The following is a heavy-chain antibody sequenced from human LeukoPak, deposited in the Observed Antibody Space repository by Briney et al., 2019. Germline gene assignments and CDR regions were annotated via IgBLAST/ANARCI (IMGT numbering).Heavy chain of an antibody. V-gene: IGHV1-2*02. CDR3: ASKATPGYCSSTSCPLTYFYYYGMDV. J-gene: IGHJ6*02. CDR1: GYTFTDYY. CDR2: INPNSGGT. D-gene: IGHD2-2*01. Sequence: ASVKVSCKASGYTFTDYYMHWVRQAPGQGLEWMGWINPNSGGTNYAQRFQGRVTMTRDTSISTAYMELSRLRSDDTAMYYCASKATPGYCSSTSCPLTYFYYYGMDVWGQGTTATVSS.